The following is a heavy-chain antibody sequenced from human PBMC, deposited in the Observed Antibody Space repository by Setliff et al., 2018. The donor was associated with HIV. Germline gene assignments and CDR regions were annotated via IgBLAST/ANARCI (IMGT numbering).Heavy chain of an antibody. J-gene: IGHJ4*02. D-gene: IGHD3-9*01. CDR2: ISGSGVNS. V-gene: IGHV3-23*01. CDR1: GFTFSNYV. CDR3: AKTSNTGYLFCSDY. Sequence: GGSLRLSCAASGFTFSNYVINWVRQAPGKGLEWISGISGSGVNSYYADSVEGRFTISRDNSKNTVYLQMNSLRAEDTAVYYCAKTSNTGYLFCSDYWGQGTLVTVSS.